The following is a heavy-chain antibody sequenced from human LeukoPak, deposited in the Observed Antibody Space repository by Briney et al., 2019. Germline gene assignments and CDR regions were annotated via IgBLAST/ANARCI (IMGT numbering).Heavy chain of an antibody. Sequence: ASVKVSCKASGYTFTGYDINWVRQATGQGLEWMGWMNPNSGNTGYAQKFQGRVTMTRNTSISTAYMELSSLRSEDTAVYYCARGRGSSSTSHFDYWGQGTLVTVSS. CDR1: GYTFTGYD. D-gene: IGHD6-13*01. CDR2: MNPNSGNT. V-gene: IGHV1-8*01. CDR3: ARGRGSSSTSHFDY. J-gene: IGHJ4*02.